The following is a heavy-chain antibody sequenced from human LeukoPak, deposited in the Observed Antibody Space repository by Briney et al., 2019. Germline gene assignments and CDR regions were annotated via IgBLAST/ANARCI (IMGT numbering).Heavy chain of an antibody. CDR1: GYTFTGYY. V-gene: IGHV1-2*04. Sequence: GASVKVSCKASGYTFTGYYMHWVRQAPGQGLEWMGWINPNSGGTNYAQKFQGWVTMTRDTSISTAYMELGRLRSDDTAVYYCARDPPSRTSGVWYMDVWGKGTTVTVSS. CDR2: INPNSGGT. D-gene: IGHD3-16*01. J-gene: IGHJ6*03. CDR3: ARDPPSRTSGVWYMDV.